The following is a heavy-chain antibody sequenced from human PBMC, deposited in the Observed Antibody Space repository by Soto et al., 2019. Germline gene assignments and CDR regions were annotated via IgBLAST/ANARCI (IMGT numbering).Heavy chain of an antibody. D-gene: IGHD4-17*01. CDR3: ARENTVTPPSFGRGNWFDP. Sequence: EASVKVSCKASGYTFTSYAVHWVRQAPGQRLEWMGWINAGNGNTKYSQKFQGRVTITRDTSASTAYMELSSLRSEDTAVYYCARENTVTPPSFGRGNWFDPWGQGTLVTVSS. CDR1: GYTFTSYA. V-gene: IGHV1-3*01. J-gene: IGHJ5*02. CDR2: INAGNGNT.